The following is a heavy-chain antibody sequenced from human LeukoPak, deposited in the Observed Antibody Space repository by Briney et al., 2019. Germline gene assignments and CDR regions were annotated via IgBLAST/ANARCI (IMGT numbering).Heavy chain of an antibody. D-gene: IGHD6-13*01. V-gene: IGHV3-30*04. CDR3: ARERLAATGTNCFDP. CDR2: ISYDGNNK. Sequence: PGRSLRLSCAASGFTFSSYAMHWVRQAPGKGLEWMAVISYDGNNKYYADSVKGRFTISRDNSKNTLYLQMNSLITEDTVMYYCARERLAATGTNCFDPWGRGTLVTVSS. J-gene: IGHJ5*02. CDR1: GFTFSSYA.